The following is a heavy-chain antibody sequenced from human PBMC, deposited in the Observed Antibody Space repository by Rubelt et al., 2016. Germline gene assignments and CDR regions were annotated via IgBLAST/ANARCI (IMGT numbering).Heavy chain of an antibody. CDR2: IYYSGST. CDR3: ARPSSSGSYGY. V-gene: IGHV4-59*08. D-gene: IGHD1-26*01. Sequence: TVSGGSISGCFWSWIRQPPGKGLEWIGYIYYSGSTNYNSSLKSRVTISIDTSKNQFSLKVSSVTAADTAVYYCARPSSSGSYGYWGQGTLVTVSS. J-gene: IGHJ4*02. CDR1: GGSISGCF.